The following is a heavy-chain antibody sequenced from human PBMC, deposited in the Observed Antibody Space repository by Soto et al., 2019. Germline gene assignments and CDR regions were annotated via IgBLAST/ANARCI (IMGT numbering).Heavy chain of an antibody. D-gene: IGHD2-15*01. Sequence: QLQLQESGPGLVKPSETLSLTCTVSGGSISRSTYYWGWIRQPPGKGLEWIGSIYYSGSTYYNPSLKSRVTISVDTSKNQFSLKLSSVTAADTAVYYCASRDLPGIVVVVPANLDDAFDIWGQGTMVTVSS. CDR1: GGSISRSTYY. CDR3: ASRDLPGIVVVVPANLDDAFDI. V-gene: IGHV4-39*01. J-gene: IGHJ3*02. CDR2: IYYSGST.